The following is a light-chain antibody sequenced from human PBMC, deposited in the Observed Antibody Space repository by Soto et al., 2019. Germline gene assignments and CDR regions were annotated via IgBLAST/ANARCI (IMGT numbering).Light chain of an antibody. Sequence: EIVMTQSPATLSLSPGERATLSCRASQSVSSNLAWYQQKPGQAPRLVIYGASTRATGIPARFSGSGSGTDFTLTISSLDPEDSAVYYCQQRSNWPPITFGQGTRLEIK. CDR3: QQRSNWPPIT. CDR1: QSVSSN. CDR2: GAS. V-gene: IGKV3-11*01. J-gene: IGKJ5*01.